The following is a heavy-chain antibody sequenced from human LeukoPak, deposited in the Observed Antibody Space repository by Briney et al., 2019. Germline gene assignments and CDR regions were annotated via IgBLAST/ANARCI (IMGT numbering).Heavy chain of an antibody. D-gene: IGHD5-12*01. CDR3: ASRGRGYSGYAPVFDYYYYYYMDV. CDR1: GYTFTSYY. J-gene: IGHJ6*03. Sequence: ASVKVSCMASGYTFTSYYMHWVRQAPGQGLEWMGIINPSGGSTSYAQKFQGRVTMTRDTSTSTVYMELSSLRSEDTAVYYCASRGRGYSGYAPVFDYYYYYYMDVWGKGTTVTVSS. V-gene: IGHV1-46*01. CDR2: INPSGGST.